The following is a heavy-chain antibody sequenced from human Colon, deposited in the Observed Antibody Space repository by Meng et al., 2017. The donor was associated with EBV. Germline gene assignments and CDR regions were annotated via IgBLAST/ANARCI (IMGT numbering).Heavy chain of an antibody. Sequence: QVHLQGSGSSVVKSPEALSRAFEVSGGSTISKDNWWCRGRQPPGKGPEWIGEIHHSGTTNYNPSFKSRVTMSIDTWKNRFSLDLTSVTAADTAVYYCARGSYYTWATWGQGTLVTVSS. D-gene: IGHD3-10*01. CDR3: ARGSYYTWAT. CDR2: IHHSGTT. J-gene: IGHJ5*02. V-gene: IGHV4-4*03. CDR1: GGSTISKDNW.